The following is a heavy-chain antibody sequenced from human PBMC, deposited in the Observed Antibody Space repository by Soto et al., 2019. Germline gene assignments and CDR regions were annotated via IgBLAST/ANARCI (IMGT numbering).Heavy chain of an antibody. CDR1: GGSISSYY. D-gene: IGHD2-21*02. V-gene: IGHV4-30-4*01. J-gene: IGHJ4*02. CDR3: AREVVVTAIPGDY. CDR2: IYYSGST. Sequence: SETLSLTCTVSGGSISSYYWSWIRQPPGKGLEWIGYIYYSGSTYYNPSLKSRVTISVDTSKNQFSLKLSSVTAADTAVYYCAREVVVTAIPGDYWGQGTLVTVSS.